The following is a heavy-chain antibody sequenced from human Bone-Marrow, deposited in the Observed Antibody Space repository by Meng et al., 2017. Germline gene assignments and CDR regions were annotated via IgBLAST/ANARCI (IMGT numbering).Heavy chain of an antibody. Sequence: GESLKISCTASGFTFSNYWMSWVRQAPGKGLEWVANIKEDGSEKYYVDSVKGRFTISRDNAKISLDLQMNSLRAEDTAVYYCAGDATRGGDFDYWGQGTLVTVSS. CDR2: IKEDGSEK. CDR3: AGDATRGGDFDY. CDR1: GFTFSNYW. V-gene: IGHV3-7*01. D-gene: IGHD4-17*01. J-gene: IGHJ4*02.